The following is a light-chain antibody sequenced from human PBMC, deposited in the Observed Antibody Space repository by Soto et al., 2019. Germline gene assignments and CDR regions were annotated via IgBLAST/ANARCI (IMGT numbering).Light chain of an antibody. CDR3: SSYTSSSTRV. V-gene: IGLV2-14*01. J-gene: IGLJ1*01. CDR1: SSDVGGYNY. CDR2: DVN. Sequence: QSVLTQPASVSGSPGQSITISCTGTSSDVGGYNYVSWYQQNPGKAPKLMIYDVNNRPSGVSYRFSGSKSGNTASLTISGLQAEDEADCSSYTSSSTRVFGTGTKVTVL.